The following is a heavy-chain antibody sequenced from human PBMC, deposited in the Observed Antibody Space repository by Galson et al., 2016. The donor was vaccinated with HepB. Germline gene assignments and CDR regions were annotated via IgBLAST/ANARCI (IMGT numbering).Heavy chain of an antibody. CDR1: GFTFSSYN. J-gene: IGHJ6*02. V-gene: IGHV3-21*01. CDR3: ARDREGTSWFSGDYDHYGMDV. CDR2: ISRSSRHI. Sequence: SLRLSCAASGFTFSSYNMNWARQAPGKGLEWVSSISRSSRHIYYADSVKGRFTISRDNAKNSLYLQMNSLRVEDTAVYFCARDREGTSWFSGDYDHYGMDVWGQGTTVTVSS. D-gene: IGHD6-13*01.